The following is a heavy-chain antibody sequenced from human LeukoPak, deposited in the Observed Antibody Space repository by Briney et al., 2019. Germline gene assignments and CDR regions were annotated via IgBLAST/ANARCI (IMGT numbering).Heavy chain of an antibody. V-gene: IGHV3-30-3*01. D-gene: IGHD1-7*01. CDR1: GFTFSSYA. CDR2: ISYDGSTK. J-gene: IGHJ4*02. CDR3: ARDNELIYFDY. Sequence: GGSLRLSCAASGFTFSSYAMHWVRQAPGKGLEWVAVISYDGSTKYYADSVKGRFTISRDNSKNTLYLQMNSLRAEDTAVYYCARDNELIYFDYWGQGTLVTVSS.